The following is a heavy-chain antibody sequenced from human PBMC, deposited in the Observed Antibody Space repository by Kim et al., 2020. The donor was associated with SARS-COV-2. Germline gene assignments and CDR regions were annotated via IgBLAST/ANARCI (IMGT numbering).Heavy chain of an antibody. CDR1: GGSISSYY. CDR3: ARVGRGAGPFDY. J-gene: IGHJ4*02. V-gene: IGHV4-59*01. D-gene: IGHD6-19*01. Sequence: SETLSLTCTVSGGSISSYYWSWIRQPPGKGLEWIGYIYYSGSTNYNPSLKSRVTISVDTSKNQFSLKLSSVTAADTAVYYCARVGRGAGPFDYWGQGTL. CDR2: IYYSGST.